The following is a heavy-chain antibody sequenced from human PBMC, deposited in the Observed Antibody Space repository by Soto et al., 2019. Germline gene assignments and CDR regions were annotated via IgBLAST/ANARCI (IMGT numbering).Heavy chain of an antibody. V-gene: IGHV4-39*01. D-gene: IGHD6-13*01. CDR3: AGTPKYSSSWYSGSLSDP. J-gene: IGHJ5*02. Sequence: SETLSLTCTVSGGSISSSSYHWGWIRQPPGKGLEWIGSIYYSGSTYYNPSLKGRVTISVDTSKNHFSLKLSSVPAADTAVYYCAGTPKYSSSWYSGSLSDPWGQGTLVPVSS. CDR2: IYYSGST. CDR1: GGSISSSSYH.